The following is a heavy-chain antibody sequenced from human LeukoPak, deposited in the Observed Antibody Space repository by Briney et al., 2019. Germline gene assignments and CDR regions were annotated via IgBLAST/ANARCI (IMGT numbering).Heavy chain of an antibody. CDR3: ARDNGVVHGVYYMDV. CDR1: GFTFSNYG. D-gene: IGHD3-3*01. J-gene: IGHJ6*03. Sequence: GGSLRLSCEASGFTFSNYGMTWVRQAPGKGLEWVADIKQDGSEKLYVNSVRGRFTISRDNAKMSLFLQMNSLRAEDTAVYYCARDNGVVHGVYYMDVWGKGTTVTVS. V-gene: IGHV3-7*01. CDR2: IKQDGSEK.